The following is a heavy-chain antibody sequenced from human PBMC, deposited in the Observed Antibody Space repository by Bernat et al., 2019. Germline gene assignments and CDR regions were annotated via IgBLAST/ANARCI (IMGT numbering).Heavy chain of an antibody. CDR3: ARDWTTQTYYYGMDV. CDR2: IYSGGST. CDR1: GITVSRNY. D-gene: IGHD3/OR15-3a*01. V-gene: IGHV3-53*01. J-gene: IGHJ6*02. Sequence: EVQLVESGGGLIQPGGSLRLSCAASGITVSRNYMSWVRQAPGKGLEWVSHIYSGGSTYYADAVKGRFTSSRDNSKNTLYLKMDSLRAEDTAVYYCARDWTTQTYYYGMDVWGQGTTVTVSS.